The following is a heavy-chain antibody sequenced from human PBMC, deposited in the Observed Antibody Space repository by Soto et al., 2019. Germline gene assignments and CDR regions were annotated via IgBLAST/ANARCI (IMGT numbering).Heavy chain of an antibody. CDR1: GFTFSRYG. CDR3: ARDDSSSCAFDY. D-gene: IGHD6-13*01. Sequence: GGSLRLSCAASGFTFSRYGMHWVRQAPGKGLEWVAVIWYDGSNKYYADSVKGRFTISRDNSKKTLYLQMNSLRAEDTAVYYCARDDSSSCAFDYWGQGTLVTVSS. J-gene: IGHJ4*02. CDR2: IWYDGSNK. V-gene: IGHV3-33*01.